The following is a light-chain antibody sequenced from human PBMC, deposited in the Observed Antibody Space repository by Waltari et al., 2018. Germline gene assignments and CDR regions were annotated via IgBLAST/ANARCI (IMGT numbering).Light chain of an antibody. V-gene: IGKV4-1*01. Sequence: DIAMTQSPESLAVSLGARATINCKSSQSVLHSSNNKNRLAWYQQKPGQPPKLLIYWASTRESGVPDRFSGSGSGTDFTLTISSLQAEDVAVYYCQQYYSNPRTFGPGTKVEIK. CDR3: QQYYSNPRT. J-gene: IGKJ3*01. CDR2: WAS. CDR1: QSVLHSSNNKNR.